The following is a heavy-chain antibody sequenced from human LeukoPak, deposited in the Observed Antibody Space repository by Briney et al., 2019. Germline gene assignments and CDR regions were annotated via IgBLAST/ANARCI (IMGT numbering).Heavy chain of an antibody. V-gene: IGHV1-69*04. CDR1: GGTLSSYG. Sequence: PWASVKVSCKASGGTLSSYGISWVRQAPGQGLEWMGRIIPILGLANYAQKFQGRVTIPADTTTRTVYMEVSSLRSEDTAVYYCARVTAAPTGYNWFDPWGQGTLVTVSS. D-gene: IGHD1-1*01. CDR2: IIPILGLA. CDR3: ARVTAAPTGYNWFDP. J-gene: IGHJ5*02.